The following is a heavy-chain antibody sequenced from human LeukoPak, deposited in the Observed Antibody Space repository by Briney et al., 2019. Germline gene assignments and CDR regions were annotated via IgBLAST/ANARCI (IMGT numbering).Heavy chain of an antibody. Sequence: PSETLSLTCAVYGGSFSGYYWSWIRQPPGKGLEWIGEINHSGSTNYNPSLKSRVTISVDTSKNQLSLKLSSVTAADTAVYYCARGGRGPNYFWGQGTLVTVSS. J-gene: IGHJ4*02. CDR1: GGSFSGYY. V-gene: IGHV4-34*01. CDR2: INHSGST. CDR3: ARGGRGPNYF. D-gene: IGHD3-10*01.